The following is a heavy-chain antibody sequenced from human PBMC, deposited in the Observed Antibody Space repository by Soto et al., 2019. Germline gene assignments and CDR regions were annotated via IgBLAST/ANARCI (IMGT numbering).Heavy chain of an antibody. Sequence: EVQLLESGGGLVQPGGSLRLSCAASGFTFSSYAMSWVRQAPGKGLEWVSAISGSGGSTYYADSVKGRFTISRDNSKNTLYLQRNSLRAEDTAVYYCAKDRGDSSGYFVPVERPGPLDYWGQGTLVTVSS. CDR2: ISGSGGST. CDR3: AKDRGDSSGYFVPVERPGPLDY. D-gene: IGHD3-22*01. J-gene: IGHJ4*02. CDR1: GFTFSSYA. V-gene: IGHV3-23*01.